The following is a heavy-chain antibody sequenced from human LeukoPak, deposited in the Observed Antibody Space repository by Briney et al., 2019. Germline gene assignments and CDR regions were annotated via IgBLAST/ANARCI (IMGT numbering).Heavy chain of an antibody. J-gene: IGHJ4*02. CDR1: GFTFSNAW. CDR2: IKSKTDGGTT. Sequence: GGSLRLSCAASGFTFSNAWMSWVRQAPGKGLEWVGRIKSKTDGGTTDYAAPVKGRFTISRDDSKNTLYLQMNSLKTEDTAVYYCTTERGGDYVLTFDYWGQGTLVTVSS. CDR3: TTERGGDYVLTFDY. D-gene: IGHD4-17*01. V-gene: IGHV3-15*01.